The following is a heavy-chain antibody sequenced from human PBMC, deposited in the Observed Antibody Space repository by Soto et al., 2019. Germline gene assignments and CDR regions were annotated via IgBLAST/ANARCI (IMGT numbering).Heavy chain of an antibody. Sequence: QVRLLQSGAEVKKPGASVRVSCKASGYTFSNYGISWVRQAPGQGLEWMGWISAYSGKTNYAQSLQVRVTMTTDTSTNTAYMELRSLTSDDTAVYYCARTGELRLDCWGQGTLVTVSS. CDR2: ISAYSGKT. CDR3: ARTGELRLDC. CDR1: GYTFSNYG. V-gene: IGHV1-18*01. J-gene: IGHJ4*02. D-gene: IGHD1-7*01.